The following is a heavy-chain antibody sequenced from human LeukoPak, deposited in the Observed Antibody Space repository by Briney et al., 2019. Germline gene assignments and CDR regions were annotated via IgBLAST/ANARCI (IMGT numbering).Heavy chain of an antibody. CDR3: AREEQELSVVSAILGD. Sequence: PGGSLRLSCAASGFTFSSYEMNWVRQAPGKGLEWVAYISSSGSTIYYADSVKGRFTISRDNAKNSLYLQMNSLRAEDTAVYYCAREEQELSVVSAILGDWGQGTLVTVSS. CDR1: GFTFSSYE. J-gene: IGHJ4*02. CDR2: ISSSGSTI. V-gene: IGHV3-48*03. D-gene: IGHD2-21*01.